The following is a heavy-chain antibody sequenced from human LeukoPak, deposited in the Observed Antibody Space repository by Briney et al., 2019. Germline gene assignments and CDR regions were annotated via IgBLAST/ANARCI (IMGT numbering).Heavy chain of an antibody. CDR2: KRYDGNNK. CDR3: AKVSVTTLMDV. D-gene: IGHD4-17*01. J-gene: IGHJ6*04. Sequence: PGGSLRLSCAASGFTFSSYSMNWVRQAPGKGLEWVAFKRYDGNNKYYADSVKGRFTISRDNSKNKLYLQMNRLRADDTAVYYCAKVSVTTLMDVWGKGTTVTVSS. V-gene: IGHV3-30*02. CDR1: GFTFSSYS.